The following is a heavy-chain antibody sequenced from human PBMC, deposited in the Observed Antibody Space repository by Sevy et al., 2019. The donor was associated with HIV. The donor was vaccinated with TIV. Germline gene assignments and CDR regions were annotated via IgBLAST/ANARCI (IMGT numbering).Heavy chain of an antibody. CDR2: IYPGDSDT. J-gene: IGHJ4*02. Sequence: GESLKISCKGSGYSFSTYWIAWVRQMPGKGLEWMGIIYPGDSDTRDSPSFQGQVTISADKSISTAYLQWSSLKASDTAMHYCARRGYGDYFDYWGQGTLVTVSS. D-gene: IGHD5-12*01. CDR1: GYSFSTYW. CDR3: ARRGYGDYFDY. V-gene: IGHV5-51*01.